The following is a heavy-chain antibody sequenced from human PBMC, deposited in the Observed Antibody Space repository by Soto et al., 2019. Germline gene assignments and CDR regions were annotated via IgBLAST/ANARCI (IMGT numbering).Heavy chain of an antibody. CDR3: AKDGYFDTYYFDH. V-gene: IGHV3-30*04. D-gene: IGHD3-22*01. Sequence: QVQLVESGGGVVQPGRSLRLSCAASRFTFSRYAMHWVRQAPGKGLEWVAVISYDGRQKHYVDSVKGRFTISRDESDNTLYLQTSSLRPEDTAVYYCAKDGYFDTYYFDHWGQGTLVTVSS. CDR2: ISYDGRQK. CDR1: RFTFSRYA. J-gene: IGHJ4*02.